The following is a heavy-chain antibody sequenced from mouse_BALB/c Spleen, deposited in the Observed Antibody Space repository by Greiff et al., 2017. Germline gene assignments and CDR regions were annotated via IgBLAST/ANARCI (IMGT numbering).Heavy chain of an antibody. Sequence: EVQLQQSGPELVKPGASVKISCKASGYTFTDYNMHWVKQSHGKSLEWIGYIYPYNGGTGYNQKFKSKATLTVDNSSSTAYMELRSLTSEDSAVYYGARSSGIYYGPWFAYWGQGTLVTVSA. CDR2: IYPYNGGT. CDR3: ARSSGIYYGPWFAY. CDR1: GYTFTDYN. D-gene: IGHD2-1*01. V-gene: IGHV1S29*02. J-gene: IGHJ3*01.